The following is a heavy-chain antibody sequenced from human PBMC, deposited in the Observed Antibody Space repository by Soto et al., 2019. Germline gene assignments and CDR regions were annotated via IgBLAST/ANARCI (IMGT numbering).Heavy chain of an antibody. CDR1: GFTFSSYA. Sequence: GGSLRLSCAASGFTFSSYAMSWVRQAPGKGLEWVSAISGSGGSTYYADSVKGRFTISRDNSKNTLYLQMNSLRAEDTAVYYYAKVGITMIVVVITRAYYFDYWGQGTLVTVSS. CDR2: ISGSGGST. J-gene: IGHJ4*02. CDR3: AKVGITMIVVVITRAYYFDY. D-gene: IGHD3-22*01. V-gene: IGHV3-23*01.